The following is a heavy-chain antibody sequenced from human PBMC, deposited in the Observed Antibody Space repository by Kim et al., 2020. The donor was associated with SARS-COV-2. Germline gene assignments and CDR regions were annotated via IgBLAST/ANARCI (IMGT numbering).Heavy chain of an antibody. D-gene: IGHD3-16*02. V-gene: IGHV1-2*02. J-gene: IGHJ4*02. Sequence: GGTSSAPTFQGRVTMTRDTSISTGYLELTSLRSDDTAVYYCARSSLLDFDYWGQGTLVTVSS. CDR3: ARSSLLDFDY. CDR2: GGT.